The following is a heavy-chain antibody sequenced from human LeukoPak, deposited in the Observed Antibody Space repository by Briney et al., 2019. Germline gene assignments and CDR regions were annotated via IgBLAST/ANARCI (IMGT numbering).Heavy chain of an antibody. CDR3: AKEGDILTGYAGFDY. D-gene: IGHD3-9*01. CDR1: GFTFSSYA. Sequence: GGSLRVSCAASGFTFSSYAMSWVRQAPGKGLEWVSAISGSGGSTYYADSVKGRFTISRDNSKNTLYLQMNSLRAEDTAVYYCAKEGDILTGYAGFDYWGQGTLVTVSS. J-gene: IGHJ4*02. V-gene: IGHV3-23*01. CDR2: ISGSGGST.